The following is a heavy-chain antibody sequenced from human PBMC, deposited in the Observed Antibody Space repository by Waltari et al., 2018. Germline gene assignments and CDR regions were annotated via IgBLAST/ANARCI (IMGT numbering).Heavy chain of an antibody. CDR2: INPSGGST. J-gene: IGHJ6*02. CDR1: EYTFTSSY. V-gene: IGHV1-46*01. Sequence: QVKLVQSGAEVKKPGASVKISCKTYEYTFTSSYINWVRQAPGQGLEWMGIINPSGGSTIYAQKCQGRVTMTRDTSTSTVYMELSSLRSEDTAVYHCARDTGALWMDVWGQGTTVTVSS. CDR3: ARDTGALWMDV. D-gene: IGHD2-21*01.